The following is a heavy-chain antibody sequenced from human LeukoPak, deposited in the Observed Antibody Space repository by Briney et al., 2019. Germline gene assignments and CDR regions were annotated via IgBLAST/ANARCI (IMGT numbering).Heavy chain of an antibody. D-gene: IGHD4-23*01. CDR1: GFIVSNNY. Sequence: PGGSLRLSCAASGFIVSNNYMNWVRQAPGKGLEWVSIIYSGDRTYYADSVKGRFTTSRDNSKNTVYLQMNSLTAEDTAVYYCAGGGNLFDYWGQGTLVTASS. V-gene: IGHV3-53*01. J-gene: IGHJ4*02. CDR2: IYSGDRT. CDR3: AGGGNLFDY.